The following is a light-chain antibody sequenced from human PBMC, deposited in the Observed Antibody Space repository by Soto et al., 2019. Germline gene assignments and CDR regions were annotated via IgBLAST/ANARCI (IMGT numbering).Light chain of an antibody. J-gene: IGKJ1*01. CDR3: QHYNSYSEA. CDR2: KAS. CDR1: QTISSW. Sequence: DIQMTQSPSTLSGSFGDRVTITCWASQTISSWLAWYQQKPGKAPKLLIYKASTLKSGVPSRFSGSGSGTEFTLTISSLQPDDFATYYCQHYNSYSEAFGQGTKV. V-gene: IGKV1-5*03.